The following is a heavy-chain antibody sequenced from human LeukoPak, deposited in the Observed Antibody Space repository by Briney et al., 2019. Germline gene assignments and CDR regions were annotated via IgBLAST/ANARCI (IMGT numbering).Heavy chain of an antibody. J-gene: IGHJ4*02. CDR3: AVRSVAATGQVDY. CDR1: GGSISSYY. V-gene: IGHV4-59*12. CDR2: IYYSGST. Sequence: SETLSLTCTVSGGSISSYYWSWIRQPPGKGLEWIGYIYYSGSTNYNPSLKSRVTISVDTSKNQFSLKLSSVTAADTAVYYCAVRSVAATGQVDYWGQGTLVTVSS. D-gene: IGHD2-15*01.